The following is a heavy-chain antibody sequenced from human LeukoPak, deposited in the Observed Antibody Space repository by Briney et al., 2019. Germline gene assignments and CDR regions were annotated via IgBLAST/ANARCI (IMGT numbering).Heavy chain of an antibody. CDR2: XXHSGST. CDR3: ARGKGYCSGGSCHNWLDP. V-gene: IGHV4-34*01. D-gene: IGHD2-15*01. Sequence: WXXXRQXXXXXXEWIGEXXHSGSTNYNPSLKSRVTISVDTSKNQFSLKLSSVTAADTAVYYCARGKGYCSGGSCHNWLDPWGQGTLVTVSS. J-gene: IGHJ5*02.